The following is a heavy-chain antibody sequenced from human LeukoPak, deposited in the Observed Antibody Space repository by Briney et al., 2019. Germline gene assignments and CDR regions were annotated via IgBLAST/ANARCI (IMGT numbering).Heavy chain of an antibody. CDR3: ARAEVTNYYYYYGMDV. D-gene: IGHD4-17*01. Sequence: VASVKVSCKASGYTFTGYYMHWVRQAPGQGLEWMGWINPNSGGTNYAQKFQGRVTMTRDTSISTAYMELSRLRSDDTAVYYCARAEVTNYYYYYGMDVWGQGTTGTVSS. J-gene: IGHJ6*02. V-gene: IGHV1-2*02. CDR2: INPNSGGT. CDR1: GYTFTGYY.